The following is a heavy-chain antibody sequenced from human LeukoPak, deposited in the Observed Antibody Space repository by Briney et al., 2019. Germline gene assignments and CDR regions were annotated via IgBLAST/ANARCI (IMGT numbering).Heavy chain of an antibody. D-gene: IGHD3-10*01. J-gene: IGHJ6*02. CDR1: GYSFTDYW. Sequence: GESLKISCKGSGYSFTDYWIAWVRQTPGQGLEWLGLIYPSDSEIRNSPSFQGQVTISADKSINTAYLQWSTLKASDTAIYYCARLSRITMVRGAMDAWGQGTPVTVSS. CDR2: IYPSDSEI. V-gene: IGHV5-51*03. CDR3: ARLSRITMVRGAMDA.